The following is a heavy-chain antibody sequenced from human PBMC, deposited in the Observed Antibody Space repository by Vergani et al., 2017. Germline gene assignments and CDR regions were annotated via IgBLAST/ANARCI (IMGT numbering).Heavy chain of an antibody. CDR2: IYYSGST. CDR1: GGSISSGGYY. CDR3: ARGGYCSRGSCYSEQYYFDY. Sequence: QVQLQESGPGLVKPSQTLSLTCTVSGGSISSGGYYWSWIRQHPGKGLEWIGYIYYSGSTYYNPSLKSRVTISVDTSKNQFSLKLSSVTAADTAVYYCARGGYCSRGSCYSEQYYFDYWGQGTLVTVSS. J-gene: IGHJ4*02. V-gene: IGHV4-31*03. D-gene: IGHD2-15*01.